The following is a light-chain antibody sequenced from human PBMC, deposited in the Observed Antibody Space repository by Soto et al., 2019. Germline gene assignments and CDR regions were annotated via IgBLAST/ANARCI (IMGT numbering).Light chain of an antibody. CDR1: QTVRNNY. CDR3: QQFSSYPLT. V-gene: IGKV3-20*01. CDR2: DAS. J-gene: IGKJ4*01. Sequence: VLTQTPGTLSLSPGERATLSCRASQTVRNNYLAWYQQKPGQAPRLLTYDASSRATGIPDRFSGGGSGTDFTLTISRLEPEDFAVYYCQQFSSYPLTFGGGTKVAIK.